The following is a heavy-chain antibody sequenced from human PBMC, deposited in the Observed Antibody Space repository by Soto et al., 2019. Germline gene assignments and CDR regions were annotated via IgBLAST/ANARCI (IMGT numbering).Heavy chain of an antibody. CDR3: ASSPSLD. Sequence: QLQLQESGPGLVKPSETLSLTCTVSGGSISSSSYYWGWISQPPGKGLEWIGSIYYSGSTYYNPSLKRRVTISVDTSKNQFSLKRSSVTAADTAVYYCASSPSLDWGQGTLVTVSS. V-gene: IGHV4-39*01. CDR2: IYYSGST. CDR1: GGSISSSSYY. J-gene: IGHJ4*02.